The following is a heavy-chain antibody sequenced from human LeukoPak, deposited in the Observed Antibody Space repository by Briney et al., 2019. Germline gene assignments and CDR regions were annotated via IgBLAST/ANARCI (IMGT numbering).Heavy chain of an antibody. CDR2: ISAYNGNT. V-gene: IGHV1-18*01. CDR1: GYTFTSYG. D-gene: IGHD6-13*01. Sequence: ASVKVSCKASGYTFTSYGISWVRQAPGQGLEWMGWISAYNGNTNYAQKLQGRVTMTTDTSTSTAYMELRSLRSDDTAVYYCAKDMYSSSWYYFDYWGQGTLVTVSS. CDR3: AKDMYSSSWYYFDY. J-gene: IGHJ4*02.